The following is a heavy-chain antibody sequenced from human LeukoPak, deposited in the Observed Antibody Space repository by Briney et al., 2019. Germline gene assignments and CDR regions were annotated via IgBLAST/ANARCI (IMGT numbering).Heavy chain of an antibody. V-gene: IGHV1-3*01. CDR3: ARAGVHCSSTSCYLLGVDY. J-gene: IGHJ4*02. CDR1: GYTFTSYA. Sequence: ASVKASCKASGYTFTSYAMHWVRQAPGQKLEWMGWINAGNGDTKYSQKFQGRVTITRDTSASTAYMELSSLRSEDTAVYYCARAGVHCSSTSCYLLGVDYWGQGTLVTVSS. CDR2: INAGNGDT. D-gene: IGHD2-2*01.